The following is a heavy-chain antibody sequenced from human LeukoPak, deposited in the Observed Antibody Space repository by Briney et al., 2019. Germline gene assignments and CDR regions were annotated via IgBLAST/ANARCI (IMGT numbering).Heavy chain of an antibody. CDR2: ISYDGSNK. Sequence: GRSLRLSCAASGFTFSSYAMHWVRQAPGKGLEWVAVISYDGSNKYYADSVKGRFTISRDNSKNTLYLQMNSLRAEDTAVYYCAKFSRVQSSFWGQGTLVTVSS. J-gene: IGHJ4*02. V-gene: IGHV3-30*04. CDR3: AKFSRVQSSF. CDR1: GFTFSSYA. D-gene: IGHD4/OR15-4a*01.